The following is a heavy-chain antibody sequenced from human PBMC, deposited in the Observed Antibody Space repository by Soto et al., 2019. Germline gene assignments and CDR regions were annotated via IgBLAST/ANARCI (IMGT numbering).Heavy chain of an antibody. CDR3: AADLWGVATGRERSFYYYYMDV. CDR1: GGYISGYY. CDR2: IYYSGST. V-gene: IGHV4-59*12. Sequence: PSETLSVTCTVVGGYISGYYCRWIRQTPGKALEWIGYIYYSGSTNYNPSLKSRVTITRDMSTSIAYMELSSLRSEDTAVYYCAADLWGVATGRERSFYYYYMDVWGKGTTVTVSS. J-gene: IGHJ6*03. D-gene: IGHD5-12*01.